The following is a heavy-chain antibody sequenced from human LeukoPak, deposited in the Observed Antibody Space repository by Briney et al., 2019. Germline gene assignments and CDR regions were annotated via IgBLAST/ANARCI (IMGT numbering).Heavy chain of an antibody. V-gene: IGHV1-69*04. Sequence: GASVKVSCKASVGTFSSYAISWVRQAPGQGLEWMGRIIPIFGIANYAQKFQGRVTITPDKSTSTAYMELSSLRSEDTAVYYCARDKNYDSSGYYYYWGQGTLVTVSS. CDR3: ARDKNYDSSGYYYY. CDR2: IIPIFGIA. J-gene: IGHJ4*02. D-gene: IGHD3-22*01. CDR1: VGTFSSYA.